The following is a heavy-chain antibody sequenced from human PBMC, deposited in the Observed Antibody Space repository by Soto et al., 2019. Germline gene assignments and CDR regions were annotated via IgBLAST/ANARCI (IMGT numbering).Heavy chain of an antibody. V-gene: IGHV4-31*03. J-gene: IGHJ3*02. CDR2: IYYSGST. Sequence: PSETLSLTCTVSGGSIGSGGYYWSWIRQHPGKGLEWIGYIYYSGSTYYNPSLKSRVTISVDTSKNQFSLKLSSVTAADTAVYYCARVLSAYYYDSSGYYPFAFDIWGQGTMVTVSS. D-gene: IGHD3-22*01. CDR1: GGSIGSGGYY. CDR3: ARVLSAYYYDSSGYYPFAFDI.